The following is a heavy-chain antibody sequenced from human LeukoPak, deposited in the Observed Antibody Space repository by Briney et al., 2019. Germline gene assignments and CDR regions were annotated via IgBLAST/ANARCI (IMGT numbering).Heavy chain of an antibody. J-gene: IGHJ4*02. V-gene: IGHV3-9*01. Sequence: GRSLRLSCAASGFTFDDYAMHWVRQAPGKGLEWVSGISWNSGSIGYADSVKGRFTISRDNAKNSLYLQMNSLRAEDTALYYCAKAIDYSDPFDYWGQGTLVTVSS. CDR1: GFTFDDYA. CDR2: ISWNSGSI. CDR3: AKAIDYSDPFDY. D-gene: IGHD4-17*01.